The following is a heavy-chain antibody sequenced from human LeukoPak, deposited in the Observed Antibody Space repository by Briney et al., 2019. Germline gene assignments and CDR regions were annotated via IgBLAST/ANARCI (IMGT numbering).Heavy chain of an antibody. J-gene: IGHJ4*02. V-gene: IGHV3-48*03. CDR1: GFTFSSYE. D-gene: IGHD5-12*01. Sequence: GGSLRLSCAASGFTFSSYEMNWVRQAPGKGLECVSYISSSGSTIYYADSVKGRFTISRDNAKNSLYLQMNSLRAEDTAVYYCAKEYSDYDPFSWGQGTLVTVSS. CDR2: ISSSGSTI. CDR3: AKEYSDYDPFS.